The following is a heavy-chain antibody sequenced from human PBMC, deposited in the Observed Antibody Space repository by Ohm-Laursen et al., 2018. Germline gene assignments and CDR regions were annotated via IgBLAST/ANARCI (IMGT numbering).Heavy chain of an antibody. CDR3: ARDVPGIVASRGGG. V-gene: IGHV3-53*01. D-gene: IGHD3-16*01. Sequence: SLRLSCTASGFTISNNYMNWVRQAPGKGLEWVPLIYSGGDMFYADSVKGRFTISRDKSKNTLYLQMNSLRVEDTAMYFCARDVPGIVASRGGGWGQGTLVTVSS. J-gene: IGHJ4*02. CDR2: IYSGGDM. CDR1: GFTISNNY.